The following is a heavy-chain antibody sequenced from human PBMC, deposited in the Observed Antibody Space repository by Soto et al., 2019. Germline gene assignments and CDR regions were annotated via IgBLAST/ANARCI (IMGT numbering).Heavy chain of an antibody. CDR2: IYHSGST. V-gene: IGHV4-38-2*01. CDR3: AGRGRGVRVLYYYGMDV. CDR1: CYSISSGYY. Sequence: SETLSLTCAVSCYSISSGYYWGWIRQPPVKGLEWIGSIYHSGSTYYNPSLKSRVTISVDTSKKKFSLKLSSVTAADTAVYYCAGRGRGVRVLYYYGMDVWGQGTTVPVSS. J-gene: IGHJ6*02. D-gene: IGHD3-10*01.